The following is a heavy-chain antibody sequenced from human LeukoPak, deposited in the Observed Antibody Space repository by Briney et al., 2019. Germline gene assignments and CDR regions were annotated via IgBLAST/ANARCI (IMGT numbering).Heavy chain of an antibody. V-gene: IGHV4-34*01. Sequence: SETLSLTCAVYGGSFSGYYWSWIRQPPGKGLEWIGEINHSGSTNYNPSLKSRVTISVDTSKGQFSLKLSSVTAADTAVYYCASLSGYSTLTDDYWGQGTLVTVSS. CDR3: ASLSGYSTLTDDY. J-gene: IGHJ4*02. CDR1: GGSFSGYY. D-gene: IGHD3-3*01. CDR2: INHSGST.